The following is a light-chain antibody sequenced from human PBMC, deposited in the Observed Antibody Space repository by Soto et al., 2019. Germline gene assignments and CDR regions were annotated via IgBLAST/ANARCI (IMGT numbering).Light chain of an antibody. Sequence: EIVMTQSPATLSVSPGERATLSCRASQSVSSNLAWYQQKPGQAPRLLIYDASTRATGIPDRFSGSGSGTDFTLTISRLEPEDFAVYYCQQYGSSPFTFGPGTKVDIK. V-gene: IGKV3-20*01. CDR1: QSVSSN. CDR3: QQYGSSPFT. CDR2: DAS. J-gene: IGKJ3*01.